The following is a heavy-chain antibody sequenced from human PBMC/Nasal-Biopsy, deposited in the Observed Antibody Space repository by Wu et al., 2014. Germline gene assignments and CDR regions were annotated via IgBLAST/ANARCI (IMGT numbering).Heavy chain of an antibody. D-gene: IGHD3-22*01. CDR3: ARVVRPPPYYYDSNPDHFDY. V-gene: IGHV1-8*01. CDR1: GYTFNNYD. Sequence: KVSCKASGYTFNNYDITWVRQVAGQGLEWMGWVNPNSGDTFYAQKFQGRVTMTTDTSTTTAHMELRSLRSDDTAVYYCARVVRPPPYYYDSNPDHFDYWGQGTLVTVSS. J-gene: IGHJ4*02. CDR2: VNPNSGDT.